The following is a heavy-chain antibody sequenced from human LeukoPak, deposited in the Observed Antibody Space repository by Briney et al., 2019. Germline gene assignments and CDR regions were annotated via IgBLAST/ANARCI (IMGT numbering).Heavy chain of an antibody. CDR3: ARDVGVVMFDY. Sequence: GGSLRLSCVASGFSFNTYAMGWVRQAPGKGLEWVSTIDASGTNTHYADAVTGRFTISRDNSKNTLSLQMNSLRADDTAIYYCARDVGVVMFDYWGQGTLVTVSS. J-gene: IGHJ4*02. V-gene: IGHV3-23*01. CDR1: GFSFNTYA. D-gene: IGHD3-3*01. CDR2: IDASGTNT.